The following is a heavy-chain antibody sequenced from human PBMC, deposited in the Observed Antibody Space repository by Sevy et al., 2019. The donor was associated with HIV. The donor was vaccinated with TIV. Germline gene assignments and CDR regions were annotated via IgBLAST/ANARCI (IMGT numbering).Heavy chain of an antibody. J-gene: IGHJ4*02. CDR2: INEDGSRL. Sequence: GGSLRLSCVASGFTFSDSWMTWVRQAPEKGLERIAFINEDGSRLGYVDSVRGRFTISRENTKNSLYLQMNSLRAEDTAVYFCARDRAYSALDYWGQGTLVTVSS. CDR3: ARDRAYSALDY. CDR1: GFTFSDSW. V-gene: IGHV3-7*01. D-gene: IGHD5-18*01.